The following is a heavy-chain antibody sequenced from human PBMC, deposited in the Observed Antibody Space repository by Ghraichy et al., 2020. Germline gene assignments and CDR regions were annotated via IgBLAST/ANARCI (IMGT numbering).Heavy chain of an antibody. J-gene: IGHJ2*01. Sequence: SQARSLTCTISGGAIRNHYWSWIRESPGKGLEWIGYVISTGTTKYNPSLESRVTISIDTSKNQFSLKMKSVTAADTAVYYCARDRYCLGGSCYSSWFFDLWGRGIRVTVS. D-gene: IGHD2-15*01. CDR3: ARDRYCLGGSCYSSWFFDL. CDR1: GGAIRNHY. V-gene: IGHV4-59*11. CDR2: VISTGTT.